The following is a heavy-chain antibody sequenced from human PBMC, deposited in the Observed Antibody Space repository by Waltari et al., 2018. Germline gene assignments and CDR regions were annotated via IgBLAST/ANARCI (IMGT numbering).Heavy chain of an antibody. CDR3: ARGLAYYDYWSGYYSYYYGMDV. J-gene: IGHJ6*04. V-gene: IGHV4-34*01. D-gene: IGHD3-3*01. Sequence: QVQLQQWGAGLLKPSETLSLTCAVYGGSFSGYYWSWIRQPPGQGLEWIGEINQSGGTNYNPSLKSRVTISVDASKDQFSLKLSSVTAADTAVYYCARGLAYYDYWSGYYSYYYGMDVGGKGT. CDR2: INQSGGT. CDR1: GGSFSGYY.